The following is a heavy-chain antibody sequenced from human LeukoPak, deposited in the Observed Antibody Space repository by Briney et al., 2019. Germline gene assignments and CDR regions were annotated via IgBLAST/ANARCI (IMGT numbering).Heavy chain of an antibody. CDR3: ATVGHYGPGSSRLTWFES. Sequence: GGSLRLSCAASGFTFSSYATTWVREAPGKGLEWVSGVSGNGYSTYYADSVRGRFTVSRDNSKNTLSLRMNSLRADDTAVYYCATVGHYGPGSSRLTWFESWGQGTLVMVSS. CDR2: VSGNGYST. CDR1: GFTFSSYA. V-gene: IGHV3-23*01. D-gene: IGHD3-10*01. J-gene: IGHJ5*01.